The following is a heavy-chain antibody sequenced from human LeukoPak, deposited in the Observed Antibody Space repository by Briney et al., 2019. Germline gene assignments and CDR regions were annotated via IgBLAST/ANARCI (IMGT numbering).Heavy chain of an antibody. CDR1: GFTFSSYE. CDR3: AHTHLGGGDWFPTVDY. CDR2: ISSSGSTI. J-gene: IGHJ4*02. Sequence: GGSLRLSCAASGFTFSSYEMNWVRQAPGKGLEWVSYISSSGSTIYYADSLKGRFTISRDNAKNSLYLQMNSLRAEDTAVYYCAHTHLGGGDWFPTVDYWGQGTLVTVSS. D-gene: IGHD3-9*01. V-gene: IGHV3-48*03.